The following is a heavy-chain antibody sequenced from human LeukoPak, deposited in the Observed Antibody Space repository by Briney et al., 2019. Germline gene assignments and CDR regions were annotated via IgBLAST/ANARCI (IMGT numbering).Heavy chain of an antibody. Sequence: GRSLRLSCAASGFTFSSYAMHWVRQAPGKGLEWVAVISYDGSNKYYADSVKGRFTISRDNSKNTLYLQMNSLRAEDTAVYYCARGSLVVVAATLFDYWGQGTLVTVSS. CDR1: GFTFSSYA. CDR3: ARGSLVVVAATLFDY. J-gene: IGHJ4*02. CDR2: ISYDGSNK. D-gene: IGHD2-15*01. V-gene: IGHV3-30*04.